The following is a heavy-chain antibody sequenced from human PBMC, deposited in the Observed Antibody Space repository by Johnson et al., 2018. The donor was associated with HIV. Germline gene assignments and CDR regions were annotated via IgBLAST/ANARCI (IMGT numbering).Heavy chain of an antibody. CDR1: GFTFSSYA. CDR3: ARDLLGYCTGGSCYSVVEAFDI. Sequence: QVQLVESGGGVVQPGGSLRLSCAASGFTFSSYAMSWIRQAPGKGLEWVSYISPSDSTIYYADSVTGRFTISREHANNSLYLQVNSLRAEDTAMYYCARDLLGYCTGGSCYSVVEAFDIWGQGTMVTVSS. D-gene: IGHD2-15*01. J-gene: IGHJ3*02. V-gene: IGHV3-11*04. CDR2: ISPSDSTI.